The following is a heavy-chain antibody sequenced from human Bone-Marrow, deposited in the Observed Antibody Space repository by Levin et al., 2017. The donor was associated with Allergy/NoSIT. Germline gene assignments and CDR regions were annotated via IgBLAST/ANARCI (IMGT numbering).Heavy chain of an antibody. CDR2: ITWNAGTI. V-gene: IGHV3-20*04. CDR1: GFTFDDHG. Sequence: PGESLKISCAASGFTFDDHGMNWVRQAPGKGLEWVSGITWNAGTIRYADSVKGRFTISRDNARDSLYLQMDSLTAEDTAFYYCARARSSRRLLPAFDYWGQGTLVTVSS. D-gene: IGHD5-12*01. J-gene: IGHJ4*02. CDR3: ARARSSRRLLPAFDY.